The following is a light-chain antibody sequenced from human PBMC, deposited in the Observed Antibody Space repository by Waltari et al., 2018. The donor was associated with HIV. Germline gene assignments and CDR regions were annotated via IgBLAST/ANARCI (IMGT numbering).Light chain of an antibody. Sequence: QSVLAQPRSVSGTPGQTVNISCSGSTSNVRNNYVYWYQQVTGVAPKLLIYRNNQRPSGVPDRFSGSESGTSATQASSGLRTEDEDEYYCAVWDDRLSGRLFGGGTKVTVL. CDR3: AVWDDRLSGRL. CDR1: TSNVRNNY. J-gene: IGLJ2*01. CDR2: RNN. V-gene: IGLV1-47*01.